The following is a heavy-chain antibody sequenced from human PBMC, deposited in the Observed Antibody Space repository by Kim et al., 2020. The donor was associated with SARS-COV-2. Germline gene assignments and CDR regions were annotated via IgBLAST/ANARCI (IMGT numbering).Heavy chain of an antibody. Sequence: QKFQGRVTITADESTSTAYMELSSLRSEDTAVYYCARALDILTGYYAFDIWGQGTMVTVSS. CDR3: ARALDILTGYYAFDI. D-gene: IGHD3-9*01. J-gene: IGHJ3*02. V-gene: IGHV1-69*01.